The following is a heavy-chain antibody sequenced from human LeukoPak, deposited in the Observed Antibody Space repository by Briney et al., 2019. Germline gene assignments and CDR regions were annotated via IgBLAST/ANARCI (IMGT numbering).Heavy chain of an antibody. D-gene: IGHD5-24*01. CDR3: ARHTAEKYNWFDR. V-gene: IGHV4-59*08. CDR1: GGSISSYY. J-gene: IGHJ5*02. Sequence: PSETLSLTCTVSGGSISSYYWSWIRQPPGKGLEWIGYIYYSGSTYYNPSLKSRVTISVDTSKNQFSLKLSSVTAADTAVYYCARHTAEKYNWFDRWGQGTLVTVSS. CDR2: IYYSGST.